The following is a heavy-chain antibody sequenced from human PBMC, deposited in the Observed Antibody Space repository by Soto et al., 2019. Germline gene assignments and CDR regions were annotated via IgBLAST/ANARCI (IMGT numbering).Heavy chain of an antibody. D-gene: IGHD3-9*01. J-gene: IGHJ6*02. V-gene: IGHV4-59*01. Sequence: SETLSLTCTVSGGSISSYYWSWIRQPPGKGLEWIGYIYYSGSTNYNPSLKSRVTISVDTSKNQFSLKLNSVTAADTAVYYCARDLLYYDILTGYSYDYYYGMDVWGQGTTVTVSS. CDR3: ARDLLYYDILTGYSYDYYYGMDV. CDR2: IYYSGST. CDR1: GGSISSYY.